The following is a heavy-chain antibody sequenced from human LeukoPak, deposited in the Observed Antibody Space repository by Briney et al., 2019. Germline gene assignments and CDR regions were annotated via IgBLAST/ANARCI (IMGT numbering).Heavy chain of an antibody. CDR2: INPNSGGT. D-gene: IGHD2-15*01. V-gene: IGHV1-2*06. Sequence: ASVKVSCKASGYTFTGYYMYWVRQAPGQGLEWMGRINPNSGGTDYAQNFQGRVTMTRDTSISTAYMELSRLRSDDTAVYYCARGYCSGGTCYLVENWFDPWGQRTLVTVSS. CDR3: ARGYCSGGTCYLVENWFDP. CDR1: GYTFTGYY. J-gene: IGHJ5*02.